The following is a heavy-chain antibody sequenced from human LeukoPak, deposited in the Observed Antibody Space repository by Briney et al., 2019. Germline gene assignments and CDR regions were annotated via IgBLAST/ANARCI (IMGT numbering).Heavy chain of an antibody. V-gene: IGHV3-23*01. CDR2: ISGSGGST. CDR3: AKDNRRYYYDSSGRFDY. CDR1: GFTFSSYA. D-gene: IGHD3-22*01. J-gene: IGHJ4*02. Sequence: GGSLRLSCAASGFTFSSYAMSWVRQAPGKGLEWVSAISGSGGSTYYADSVKGRFTISRDNSKDTLYLQMNSMRAEDTAICYCAKDNRRYYYDSSGRFDYWGQGTLVTVSS.